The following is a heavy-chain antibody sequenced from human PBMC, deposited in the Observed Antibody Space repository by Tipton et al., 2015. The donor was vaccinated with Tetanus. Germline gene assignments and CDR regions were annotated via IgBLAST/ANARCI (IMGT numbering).Heavy chain of an antibody. Sequence: TLSLTCTVSGGSISSGGYYWSWIRQHPGKGLEWIGEIDHRGSTNYNPSLRSRVTLSVDTSKNQLSLRLTSVIAADTAVYYCAGALVRWFDPWGQGTLVTVSS. CDR3: AGALVRWFDP. J-gene: IGHJ5*02. CDR2: IDHRGST. CDR1: GGSISSGGYY. V-gene: IGHV4-31*03. D-gene: IGHD3-22*01.